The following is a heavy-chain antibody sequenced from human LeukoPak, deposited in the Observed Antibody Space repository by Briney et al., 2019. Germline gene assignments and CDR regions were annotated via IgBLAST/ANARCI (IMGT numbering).Heavy chain of an antibody. CDR2: IYYSGST. J-gene: IGHJ4*02. D-gene: IGHD3-22*01. CDR3: ARHSDYYDSSGYYIGWDIPANFDY. Sequence: PGGSLRLSCAASGFTFSSYAMGWIRQPPGKGLEWIGSIYYSGSTYYNPSLKSRVTISVDTSKNQFSLKLSSVTAADTAVYYCARHSDYYDSSGYYIGWDIPANFDYWGQGTLVTVSS. V-gene: IGHV4-39*01. CDR1: GFTFSSYA.